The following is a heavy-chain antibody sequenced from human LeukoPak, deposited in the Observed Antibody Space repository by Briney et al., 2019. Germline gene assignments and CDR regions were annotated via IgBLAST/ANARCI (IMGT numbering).Heavy chain of an antibody. CDR3: ARDRGGYFDY. J-gene: IGHJ4*02. D-gene: IGHD3-10*01. Sequence: AASVKVSCKASGGTFSSYAISWVRQAPGKGLEWMGGIIPIFGTANYAQKFQGRVTITTDESTSTAYMELSSLRSEDTAVYYCARDRGGYFDYWGQGTLVTVSS. CDR2: IIPIFGTA. V-gene: IGHV1-69*05. CDR1: GGTFSSYA.